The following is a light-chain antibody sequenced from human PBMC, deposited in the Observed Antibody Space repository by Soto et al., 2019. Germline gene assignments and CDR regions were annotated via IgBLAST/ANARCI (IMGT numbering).Light chain of an antibody. CDR1: QSVSNNY. CDR3: QQYGSSGT. Sequence: EVVLTQSPATLSLCPREKATLSCRASQSVSNNYLAWYQQKPGQAPRLLIYGASNRATGIPDRFSGSGSGTDFTLTISRLEPEDFAVYYCQQYGSSGTFGQGTKVDIK. V-gene: IGKV3-20*01. J-gene: IGKJ1*01. CDR2: GAS.